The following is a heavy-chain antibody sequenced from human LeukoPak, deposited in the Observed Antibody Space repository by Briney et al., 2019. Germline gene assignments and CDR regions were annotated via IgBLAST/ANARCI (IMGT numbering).Heavy chain of an antibody. Sequence: ASVRVSCKASGYTFTDFGISWVRQAPGQGLEWMGWINPNSGGTNYAQKFQGRVTMTRDTSISTAYMELSRLRSDDTAVYYCARFFVTGEASPFFDYWGQGTLVTVSS. J-gene: IGHJ4*02. CDR2: INPNSGGT. V-gene: IGHV1-2*02. CDR1: GYTFTDFG. D-gene: IGHD3-10*01. CDR3: ARFFVTGEASPFFDY.